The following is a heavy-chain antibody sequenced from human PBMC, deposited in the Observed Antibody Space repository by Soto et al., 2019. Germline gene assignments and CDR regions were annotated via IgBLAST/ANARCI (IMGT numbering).Heavy chain of an antibody. CDR3: ARSLVSKPGIAAAGTEYYYYYGMDV. CDR1: GGTFSSYD. Sequence: ASVKVSCKASGGTFSSYDISWVRQAPGQGLEWMGGIIPIFGTANYAQKFQGRVTITADESTSTAYMERSSLRSEDTALYYCARSLVSKPGIAAAGTEYYYYYGMDVWGQGTTVTVSS. J-gene: IGHJ6*02. CDR2: IIPIFGTA. V-gene: IGHV1-69*13. D-gene: IGHD6-13*01.